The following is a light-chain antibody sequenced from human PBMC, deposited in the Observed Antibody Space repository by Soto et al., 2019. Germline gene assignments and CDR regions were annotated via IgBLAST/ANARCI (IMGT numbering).Light chain of an antibody. CDR3: NSYTSSSTYV. Sequence: QSVLTQPPSVSGSPGQSVTISCTGTSSDIGSYNHVCWYQQAPGTAPKLMIYEVSNRPSGVPDRFSGSKSGNTASLTISGLQAEDEADYYCNSYTSSSTYVFGTGTRSPS. V-gene: IGLV2-18*02. CDR1: SSDIGSYNH. J-gene: IGLJ1*01. CDR2: EVS.